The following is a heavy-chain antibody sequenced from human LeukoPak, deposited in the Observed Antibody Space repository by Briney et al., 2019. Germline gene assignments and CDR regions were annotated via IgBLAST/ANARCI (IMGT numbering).Heavy chain of an antibody. V-gene: IGHV3-48*01. D-gene: IGHD6-19*01. CDR2: ISSSSSTI. Sequence: EGSLRLSCAASGFTFSSYSMNWVRQAPGKGLEWVSYISSSSSTIYYADSVKGRFTISRDNAKNSLYLQMNSLRAEDTAVYYCTRVLYSSGWYGDHYWGQGTLVTVSS. CDR1: GFTFSSYS. CDR3: TRVLYSSGWYGDHY. J-gene: IGHJ4*02.